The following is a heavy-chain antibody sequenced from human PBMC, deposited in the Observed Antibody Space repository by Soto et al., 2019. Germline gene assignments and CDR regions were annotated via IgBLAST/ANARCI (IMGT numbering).Heavy chain of an antibody. D-gene: IGHD3-22*01. CDR3: ARDAFAYDSSGDADY. Sequence: VGSLRLSCAASGFTFSSYSMNWVRQAPGKGLEWVSSISSSSSYIYYADSVKGRFTISRDNAKNSLYLQMNSLGAEDTAVYYCARDAFAYDSSGDADYWGQGTLVTVSS. V-gene: IGHV3-21*01. CDR1: GFTFSSYS. CDR2: ISSSSSYI. J-gene: IGHJ4*02.